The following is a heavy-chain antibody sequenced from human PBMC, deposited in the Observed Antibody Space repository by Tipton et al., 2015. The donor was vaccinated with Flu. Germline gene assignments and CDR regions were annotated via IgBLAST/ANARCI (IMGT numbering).Heavy chain of an antibody. D-gene: IGHD7-27*01. Sequence: SLRLSCAASGFTVTSSYMSWVRQAPGKGLEWVSVIYGGGTTDYADSVKGRFTISRDNAKNSLYLQMNSLRADDTAVYYCAKDPNWAGDYWGQGTLVTVSS. J-gene: IGHJ4*02. CDR1: GFTVTSSY. V-gene: IGHV3-66*01. CDR2: IYGGGTT. CDR3: AKDPNWAGDY.